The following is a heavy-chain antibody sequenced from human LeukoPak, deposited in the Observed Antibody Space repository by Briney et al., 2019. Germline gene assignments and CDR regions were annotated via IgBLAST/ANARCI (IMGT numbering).Heavy chain of an antibody. J-gene: IGHJ4*02. CDR2: IKQDGSEK. V-gene: IGHV3-7*01. D-gene: IGHD4-17*01. CDR1: GFTFSSYW. Sequence: GGSLRLSCAASGFTFSSYWMSWVRQAPGKGLEWEANIKQDGSEKYYVDSVKVRFTISRDNAMNSLYLQMNSLRAEDTAVYYCARALYGDYFDYWGQGTLVTVSS. CDR3: ARALYGDYFDY.